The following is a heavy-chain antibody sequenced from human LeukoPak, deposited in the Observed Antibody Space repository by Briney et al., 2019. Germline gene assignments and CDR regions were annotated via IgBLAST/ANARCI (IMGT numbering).Heavy chain of an antibody. CDR1: GYTFTSYD. CDR3: ARRARGSLGPQYSSGWSDY. D-gene: IGHD6-19*01. CDR2: MNPNSGNT. Sequence: ASVKVSCKASGYTFTSYDINWVRQATGQGLEWMGWMNPNSGNTGYAQKFQGRVTMTRNTSISTAYMELSSLRSGDKAVYYCARRARGSLGPQYSSGWSDYWGQGTLVTVSS. V-gene: IGHV1-8*01. J-gene: IGHJ4*02.